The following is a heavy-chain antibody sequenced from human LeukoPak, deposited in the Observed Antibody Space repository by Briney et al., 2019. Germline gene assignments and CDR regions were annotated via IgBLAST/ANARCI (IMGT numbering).Heavy chain of an antibody. J-gene: IGHJ6*04. CDR2: ISSSSSYI. V-gene: IGHV3-21*01. Sequence: GGSLRLSCAASGFTFSSYSMNWVRQAPGKGLEWVSSISSSSSYIYYADSVKGRFTISRDNAKNSLYLQMNSLRAADTAVYYCARGRQQLVQLRSYYGMDVWGKGTTVTVSS. CDR1: GFTFSSYS. D-gene: IGHD6-13*01. CDR3: ARGRQQLVQLRSYYGMDV.